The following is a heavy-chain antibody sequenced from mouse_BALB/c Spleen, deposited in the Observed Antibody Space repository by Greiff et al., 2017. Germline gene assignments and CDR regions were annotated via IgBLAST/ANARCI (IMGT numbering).Heavy chain of an antibody. V-gene: IGHV6-6*02. Sequence: EVKLQESGGGLVQPGGSMKLSCVASGFTFSSYWMSWVRQSPEKGLEWVAEIRLKSDNYATHYAESVKGKFTISRDDSKSRLYLQMNSLRAEDTGIYYCTGNHWFAYWGQGTLVTVSA. CDR1: GFTFSSYW. J-gene: IGHJ3*01. CDR2: IRLKSDNYAT. D-gene: IGHD2-1*01. CDR3: TGNHWFAY.